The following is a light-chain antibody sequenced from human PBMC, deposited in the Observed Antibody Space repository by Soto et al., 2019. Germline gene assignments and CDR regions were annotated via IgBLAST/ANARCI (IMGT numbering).Light chain of an antibody. J-gene: IGLJ2*01. V-gene: IGLV3-1*01. CDR3: QAWDSSVV. Sequence: SYELTQPPSVSVSPGQTASITCSGDKLGDKYACWYQQKPGQSPVLVIHQDNKRPSGIPERFSGSNSGNTATLTISGTQAMDEADYYCQAWDSSVVFGGGTKLTVL. CDR1: KLGDKY. CDR2: QDN.